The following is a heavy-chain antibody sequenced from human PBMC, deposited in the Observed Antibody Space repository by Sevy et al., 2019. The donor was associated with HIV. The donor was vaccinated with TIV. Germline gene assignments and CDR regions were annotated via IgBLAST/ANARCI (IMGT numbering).Heavy chain of an antibody. D-gene: IGHD2-15*01. CDR1: GFTFSSYG. CDR3: TKDHCSGASCYRGRFDF. V-gene: IGHV3-30*02. J-gene: IGHJ4*02. Sequence: GGSLRPSCAASGFTFSSYGMHWVRQAPGKGLEWVAFVEFDGKIKNYVDTVKGRFTICRDNSTNTKFLQMHNLRTGDTAVYYCTKDHCSGASCYRGRFDFWGQGTLVTVSS. CDR2: VEFDGKIK.